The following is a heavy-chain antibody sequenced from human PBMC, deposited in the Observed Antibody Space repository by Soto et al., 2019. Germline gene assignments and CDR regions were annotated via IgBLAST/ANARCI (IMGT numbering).Heavy chain of an antibody. V-gene: IGHV3-23*01. CDR3: AKWGGYYPYYYEMDV. Sequence: HPGGSLRLSCAGSGFSFGGYAMSWVRQAPGKGLGWVSGISGGGTSTYYADSVKGRFTISRDSSMVYLQMNSLGAGDTAVYYCAKWGGYYPYYYEMDVWGQGTTVTVSS. CDR2: ISGGGTST. D-gene: IGHD1-26*01. J-gene: IGHJ6*02. CDR1: GFSFGGYA.